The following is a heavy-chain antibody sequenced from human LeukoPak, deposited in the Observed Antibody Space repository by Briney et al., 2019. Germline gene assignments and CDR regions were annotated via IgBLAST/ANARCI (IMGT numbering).Heavy chain of an antibody. D-gene: IGHD1-14*01. CDR1: GFTISDYN. Sequence: GGSLRLSCAASGFTISDYNMNWVRQAPGKGLEWISYISGTSSTISYADSVKGRFTISRDNAENSLYLQMHSLRAEDTAVYYCARGLHITLSGWHFDLWGRGALVTVSS. V-gene: IGHV3-48*04. CDR2: ISGTSSTI. CDR3: ARGLHITLSGWHFDL. J-gene: IGHJ2*01.